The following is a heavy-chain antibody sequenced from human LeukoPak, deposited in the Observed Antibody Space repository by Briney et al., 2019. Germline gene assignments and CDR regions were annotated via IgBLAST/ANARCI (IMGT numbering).Heavy chain of an antibody. V-gene: IGHV4-39*07. Sequence: SETLSLTCTVSGDSISSNGYYWGWIRQTSGKGLEWIGSIYYRGTTYFNPSLKSRVTISVDTSRNQFSLKVTSVTAADTAVYYCARDVRSGSYLGVWGKGTLVTVSS. D-gene: IGHD1-26*01. CDR2: IYYRGTT. J-gene: IGHJ4*02. CDR1: GDSISSNGYY. CDR3: ARDVRSGSYLGV.